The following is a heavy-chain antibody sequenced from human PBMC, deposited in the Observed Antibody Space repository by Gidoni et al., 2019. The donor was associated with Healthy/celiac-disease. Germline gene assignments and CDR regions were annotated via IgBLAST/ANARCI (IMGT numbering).Heavy chain of an antibody. V-gene: IGHV3-30*03. CDR1: GFPFRSDG. D-gene: IGHD3-22*01. CDR3: ARNYYYDSSGPFDY. J-gene: IGHJ4*02. Sequence: QAQLVESGGGVVQPGRSRRLSCAASGFPFRSDGRHWVRQAPGKGLEWVAVISYDGSNKYYADSVKGRFTISRDNSKNTLYLQMNSLRAEDTAVYYCARNYYYDSSGPFDYWGQGTLVTVSS. CDR2: ISYDGSNK.